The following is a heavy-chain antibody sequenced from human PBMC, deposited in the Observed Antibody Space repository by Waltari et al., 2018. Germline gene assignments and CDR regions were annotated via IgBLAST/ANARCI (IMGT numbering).Heavy chain of an antibody. V-gene: IGHV4-34*01. CDR3: AKTHPSWQGGGFDY. CDR1: GGSFSGYY. CDR2: INHSGST. Sequence: QVQPQQWGAGLLKPSETLSLTCAVYGGSFSGYYWSWIRQPPGKGLEWIGEINHSGSTNDNPSLKSRVTISVDTSKNQFSLKLSSVTAADTAVYYCAKTHPSWQGGGFDYWGQGTLVTVSS. D-gene: IGHD2-15*01. J-gene: IGHJ4*02.